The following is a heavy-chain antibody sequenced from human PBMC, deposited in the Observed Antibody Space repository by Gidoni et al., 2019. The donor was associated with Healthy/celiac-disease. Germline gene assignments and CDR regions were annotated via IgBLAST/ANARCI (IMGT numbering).Heavy chain of an antibody. D-gene: IGHD2-21*01. CDR3: ARGAYCGGHCIRGAFDI. V-gene: IGHV3-30*02. J-gene: IGHJ3*02. CDR1: GFTFRSSG. CDR2: IRYDGSNK. Sequence: QVQLVESGGGVVQPGGALRPACAATGFTFRSSGMHWVRQAPGKGLEWVAFIRYDGSNKYYADSVKGRFTISRDNSKNTLYLQMNSLRAEDTAVYYCARGAYCGGHCIRGAFDIWGQGTMVTVSS.